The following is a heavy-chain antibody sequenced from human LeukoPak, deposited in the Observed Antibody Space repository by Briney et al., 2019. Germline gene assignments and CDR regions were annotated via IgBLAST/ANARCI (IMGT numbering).Heavy chain of an antibody. CDR1: GFTFSSFG. CDR3: ARYASGSAFDY. V-gene: IGHV3-33*01. J-gene: IGHJ4*02. CDR2: IWYDGSNK. Sequence: GGSLRLSCAASGFTFSSFGMHWVRQAPGKGLEWVAVIWYDGSNKYYADSVKGRLTISRDNSKNTLYLQMNSLRAEDTAVYYCARYASGSAFDYWGQGTLVTVSS.